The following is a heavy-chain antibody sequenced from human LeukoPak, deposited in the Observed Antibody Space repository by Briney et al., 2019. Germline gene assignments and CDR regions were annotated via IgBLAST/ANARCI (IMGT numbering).Heavy chain of an antibody. J-gene: IGHJ4*02. V-gene: IGHV4-30-2*01. D-gene: IGHD2-21*02. CDR2: IYHSGST. Sequence: PSETLSLTCAVSGGSISSGGYSWSWIRQPPGKGLEWIGYIYHSGSTYYNPSLKSRVTISVDRSKNQFSLKLSSVTAADTAVYYCARAYCGGDCYSYDYWGQGTLVTVSS. CDR1: GGSISSGGYS. CDR3: ARAYCGGDCYSYDY.